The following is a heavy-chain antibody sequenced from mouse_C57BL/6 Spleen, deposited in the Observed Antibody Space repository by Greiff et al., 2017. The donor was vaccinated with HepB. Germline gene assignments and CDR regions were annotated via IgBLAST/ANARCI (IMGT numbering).Heavy chain of an antibody. CDR3: ATEGYYYGSMDY. D-gene: IGHD1-1*01. J-gene: IGHJ4*01. V-gene: IGHV1-64*01. Sequence: QVQLQQSGAELVKPGASVKLSCKASGNTFTSYWMHWVKQRPGQGLEWIGMIHPNSGSTNYNEKFKSKATLTVDKSSSTAYMQLSSLTSEDSVVYYCATEGYYYGSMDYWGQGTSVTVSS. CDR1: GNTFTSYW. CDR2: IHPNSGST.